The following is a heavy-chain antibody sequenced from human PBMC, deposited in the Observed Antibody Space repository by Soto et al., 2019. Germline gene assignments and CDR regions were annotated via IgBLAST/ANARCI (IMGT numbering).Heavy chain of an antibody. CDR3: GRVQLWFGELSYDRGYFYYGMDV. Sequence: QVQLQESGPGLVKPSETLSLTCTVSGDSVSSGGYSWSWIRQPPGKGLEWIGYIYYSGTTNYNPSLKMRINISVDTCKAQFSLKLSSVTAADTAVYYCGRVQLWFGELSYDRGYFYYGMDVWGQGTTVTVSS. J-gene: IGHJ6*02. V-gene: IGHV4-61*08. CDR1: GDSVSSGGYS. D-gene: IGHD3-10*01. CDR2: IYYSGTT.